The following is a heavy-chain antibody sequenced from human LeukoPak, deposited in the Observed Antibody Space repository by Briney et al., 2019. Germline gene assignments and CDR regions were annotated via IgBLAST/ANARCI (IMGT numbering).Heavy chain of an antibody. CDR3: ARSSVGARRRIDY. Sequence: ASVKVSCKASGYTFTSYDINWERRATGQGLEWMGWMNPNSGNTGYAQKFQGRVTMTRSTSINTAYMELNSLTSEDTAVYYCARSSVGARRRIDYWGQGTLVTVSS. CDR1: GYTFTSYD. D-gene: IGHD1-26*01. V-gene: IGHV1-8*01. J-gene: IGHJ4*02. CDR2: MNPNSGNT.